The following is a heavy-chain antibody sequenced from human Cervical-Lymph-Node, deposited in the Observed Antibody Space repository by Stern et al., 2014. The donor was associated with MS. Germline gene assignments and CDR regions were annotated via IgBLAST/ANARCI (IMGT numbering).Heavy chain of an antibody. Sequence: QVQLVPSGAEVKKPGSSVKVSCQTSGGPFNTFAIGWVRQAPGPGLEGMGGITPLFDATNYAQKFEGRLTITADESTRTVYMELSSLRFDDTAMYYCARGDSEAPIYYFDYWGQGTLVTVSS. V-gene: IGHV1-69*01. J-gene: IGHJ4*02. CDR2: ITPLFDAT. D-gene: IGHD2-21*01. CDR1: GGPFNTFA. CDR3: ARGDSEAPIYYFDY.